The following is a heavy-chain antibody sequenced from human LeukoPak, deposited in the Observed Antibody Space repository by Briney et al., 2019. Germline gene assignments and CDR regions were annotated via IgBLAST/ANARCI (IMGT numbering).Heavy chain of an antibody. CDR3: ARDIRGNYFDS. Sequence: PGGSLRLSCVASGFIFDDSLMHWVRQAPGKGLEWISLISRDGSTPYYADSVKGRFTISRDNSKNSLLLQMNSLTPEDTAVYYCARDIRGNYFDSWGQGTLVTVSS. CDR2: ISRDGSTP. J-gene: IGHJ4*02. V-gene: IGHV3-43*01. CDR1: GFIFDDSL. D-gene: IGHD3-16*01.